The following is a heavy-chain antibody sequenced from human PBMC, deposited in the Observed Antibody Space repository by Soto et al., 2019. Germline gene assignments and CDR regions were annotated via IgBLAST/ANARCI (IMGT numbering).Heavy chain of an antibody. J-gene: IGHJ3*02. V-gene: IGHV4-59*08. D-gene: IGHD3-9*01. Sequence: QLQLQESGPGLVKPSETLSLTCIVSGGSISSDYWGWIRQPPGQGLEWIANVYYSGTTYYNPSLKRPVTLSVDTAKKRFSLELTSVTAADTAIYYCAKTRHDILTVYYPDAFDIWGQGTMVIVAS. CDR2: VYYSGTT. CDR1: GGSISSDY. CDR3: AKTRHDILTVYYPDAFDI.